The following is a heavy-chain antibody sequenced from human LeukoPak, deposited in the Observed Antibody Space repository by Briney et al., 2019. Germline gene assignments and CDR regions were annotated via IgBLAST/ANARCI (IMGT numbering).Heavy chain of an antibody. CDR3: ARHKDYYFDY. D-gene: IGHD3/OR15-3a*01. CDR1: GGSISSTTCS. J-gene: IGHJ4*02. Sequence: SETLSLTCTVSGGSISSTTCSWGWIRQPPGKGLEWIGSISYTGSTHYNPSLKSRVTISVDTSKNQLSLKLSSVTAADTAVYYCARHKDYYFDYWGQGTLVTVSS. V-gene: IGHV4-39*01. CDR2: ISYTGST.